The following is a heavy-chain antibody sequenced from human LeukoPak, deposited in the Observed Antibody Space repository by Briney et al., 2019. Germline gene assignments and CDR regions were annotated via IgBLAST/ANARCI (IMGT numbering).Heavy chain of an antibody. Sequence: GGSLRLSCVASGFIFSSYSMNWVRQAPGKGLEWVSSISSSSTFIYYADSVKGRFTISRDNAKNSLYLQMNNLRAEDTAVYYCNTIFGVVKRFDYWGQGTLVTVSS. V-gene: IGHV3-21*01. CDR3: NTIFGVVKRFDY. D-gene: IGHD3-3*01. CDR1: GFIFSSYS. CDR2: ISSSSTFI. J-gene: IGHJ4*02.